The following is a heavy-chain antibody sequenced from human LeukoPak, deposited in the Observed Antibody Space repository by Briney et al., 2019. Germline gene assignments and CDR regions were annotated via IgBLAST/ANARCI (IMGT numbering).Heavy chain of an antibody. J-gene: IGHJ3*02. V-gene: IGHV3-21*01. D-gene: IGHD3-22*01. CDR2: ISSRSSYI. CDR3: AREAYYYDSSGYVHDAFDI. CDR1: GFTFSSYS. Sequence: GGSLRLSCAASGFTFSSYSMNWVRQAPGKGLEWLSSISSRSSYIYHADSVKGRFTISRDNAKNSLYLQMNSLRAEDTAVYYCAREAYYYDSSGYVHDAFDIWGQGTVVTVSS.